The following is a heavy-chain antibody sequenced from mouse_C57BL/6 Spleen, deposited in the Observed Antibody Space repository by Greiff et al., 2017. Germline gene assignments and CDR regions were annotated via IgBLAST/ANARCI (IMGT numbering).Heavy chain of an antibody. V-gene: IGHV1-64*01. CDR2: IHPNSGST. J-gene: IGHJ2*01. CDR3: AREITTVVAPYYFDY. CDR1: GYTFTSYW. Sequence: QVQLQQSGAELVKPGASVKLSCKASGYTFTSYWMHWVKQRPGQGLEWIGMIHPNSGSTNYNEKFKSKATLTVDKSSSTAYMQLSSLTSEDSAVYYCAREITTVVAPYYFDYWGQGTTLTVSS. D-gene: IGHD1-1*01.